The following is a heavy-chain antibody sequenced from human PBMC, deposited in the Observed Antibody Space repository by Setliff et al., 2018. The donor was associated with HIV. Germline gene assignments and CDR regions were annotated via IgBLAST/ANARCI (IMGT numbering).Heavy chain of an antibody. CDR2: IYDTGST. CDR3: ARQIAVAATPHYFDY. Sequence: SETLSLTCTVSGGSIGGFYWNWIRQSAGKGLQWIGRIYDTGSTKYNPSLKSRLTMSLDTSKNQFSLKLSSVTAADTAVYYCARQIAVAATPHYFDYWGQGTLVTVSS. V-gene: IGHV4-4*07. D-gene: IGHD6-19*01. CDR1: GGSIGGFY. J-gene: IGHJ4*02.